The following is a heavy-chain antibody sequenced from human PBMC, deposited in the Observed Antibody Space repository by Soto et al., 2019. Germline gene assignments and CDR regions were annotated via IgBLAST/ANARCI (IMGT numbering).Heavy chain of an antibody. Sequence: QVQLVQSGAEVKKPGSSVKVSCKASGGTFSSYAISWVRQAPGQGLEWMGGIIPIFGTANYAQKFQGRVTITARDSTRTAYMELSSLRSEDKAGYYCAATPWQHGPAWFDPWGQGTLVTGSS. CDR2: IIPIFGTA. V-gene: IGHV1-69*12. D-gene: IGHD6-13*01. CDR3: AATPWQHGPAWFDP. J-gene: IGHJ5*02. CDR1: GGTFSSYA.